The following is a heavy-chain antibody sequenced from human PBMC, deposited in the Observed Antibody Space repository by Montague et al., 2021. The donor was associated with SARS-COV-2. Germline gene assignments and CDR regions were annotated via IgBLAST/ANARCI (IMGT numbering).Heavy chain of an antibody. CDR1: GFTFNNYG. Sequence: SLRLSYAASGFTFNNYGFHWVRQAPGKGLQWVALISYDGSIRHYADSVKGRFTISRDQSKNTLYLQMDSLRPEDTAVYLCARSGGILHFRASLAQLSDWGQGVLVTVSS. CDR3: ARSGGILHFRASLAQLSD. J-gene: IGHJ4*02. D-gene: IGHD1-14*01. V-gene: IGHV3-30*04. CDR2: ISYDGSIR.